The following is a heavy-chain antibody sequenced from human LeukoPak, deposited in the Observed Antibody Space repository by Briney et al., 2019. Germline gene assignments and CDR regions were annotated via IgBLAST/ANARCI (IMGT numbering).Heavy chain of an antibody. J-gene: IGHJ4*02. Sequence: GGSLRLSCAASGFTFSSYWMHWVRQAPGKGLVWVSRINNDGSSTSYADSVKGRFTISRDNAKNTVYLQMNSLRAEDTAVYYCARVLGSQIDYWGQGTLVTVSS. CDR3: ARVLGSQIDY. CDR2: INNDGSST. D-gene: IGHD3-10*01. CDR1: GFTFSSYW. V-gene: IGHV3-74*01.